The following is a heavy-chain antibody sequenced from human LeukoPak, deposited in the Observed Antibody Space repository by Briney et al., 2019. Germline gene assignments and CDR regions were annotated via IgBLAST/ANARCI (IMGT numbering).Heavy chain of an antibody. D-gene: IGHD2-2*02. CDR2: IIPIFGTA. J-gene: IGHJ2*01. CDR1: GGTFSSYA. CDR3: ARVPVVPAAIGLWYFDL. Sequence: SVKVSCKASGGTFSSYAISWVRQAPGQGLEWMGVIIPIFGTANYAQKFQGRVTITADKSTSTAYMELSSLRSEDTAVYYCARVPVVPAAIGLWYFDLWGRGTLVTVSS. V-gene: IGHV1-69*06.